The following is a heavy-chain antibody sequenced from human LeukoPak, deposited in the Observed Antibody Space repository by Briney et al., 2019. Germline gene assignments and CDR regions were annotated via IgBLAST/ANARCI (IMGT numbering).Heavy chain of an antibody. CDR1: GFTFRSYS. CDR2: ISGSSSTT. V-gene: IGHV3-48*02. Sequence: GGSLRLSCAASGFTFRSYSMNWVRQAPGKGLEWVSYISGSSSTTYYADSVKGRFTISRDNAQNSLYLQMNSLRDEDTAVYYCATSGSYRFDYWGQGTLVTVSS. D-gene: IGHD1-26*01. J-gene: IGHJ4*02. CDR3: ATSGSYRFDY.